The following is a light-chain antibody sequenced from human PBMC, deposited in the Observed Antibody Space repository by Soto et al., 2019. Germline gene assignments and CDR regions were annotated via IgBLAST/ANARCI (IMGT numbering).Light chain of an antibody. CDR3: HQYHNFPRT. V-gene: IGKV1-5*03. CDR1: ESVNSW. Sequence: TLPGRASESVNSWLAWYQQKPGRAPKLLIHRASMLESGVPSRFSGCGSGTEFTLTVSSLQSEDFATYFCHQYHNFPRTFGQGTKVDI. CDR2: RAS. J-gene: IGKJ1*01.